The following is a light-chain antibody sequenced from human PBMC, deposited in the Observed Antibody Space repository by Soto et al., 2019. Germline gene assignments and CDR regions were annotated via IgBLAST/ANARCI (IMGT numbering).Light chain of an antibody. J-gene: IGKJ4*01. CDR1: QSVGKNY. CDR3: QQYANSPRT. Sequence: EIVLTQSPGTLSLSPGERATLSCRASQSVGKNYLAWYQQKPGQAPRLLIYDASSRATGIPNRFSGSGSGTDFTLTISRLEPEDLAVYYCQQYANSPRTFGGGTKVEIK. V-gene: IGKV3-20*01. CDR2: DAS.